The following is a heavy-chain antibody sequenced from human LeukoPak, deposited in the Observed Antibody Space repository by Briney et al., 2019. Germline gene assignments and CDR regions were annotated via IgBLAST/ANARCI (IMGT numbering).Heavy chain of an antibody. V-gene: IGHV3-48*03. CDR1: GFTFSSYE. Sequence: GGSLRLSCAASGFTFSSYEMNWVRQAPGKGLEWVSYISSSGSTIYYADSVKGRFTISRDNAKNSLYLQMNSLRAEDTAVYYCARANPIPLRTVEMATIKLFYGAFDIWGQGTMVTVSS. D-gene: IGHD5-24*01. CDR3: ARANPIPLRTVEMATIKLFYGAFDI. J-gene: IGHJ3*02. CDR2: ISSSGSTI.